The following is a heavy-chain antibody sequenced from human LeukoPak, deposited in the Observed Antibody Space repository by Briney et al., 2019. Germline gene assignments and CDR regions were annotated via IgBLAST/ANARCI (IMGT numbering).Heavy chain of an antibody. J-gene: IGHJ4*02. CDR1: GFTFSSYA. D-gene: IGHD6-6*01. CDR3: AKEPSSSWSINYFDY. CDR2: ISGSGGST. Sequence: GGSLRLSCATSGFTFSSYAMSWVRQAPGKGLEWVSAISGSGGSTYYADSVKGRFTISRDNSKNTLYLQMNSLRAEGTAVYYCAKEPSSSWSINYFDYWGQGTLVTVSS. V-gene: IGHV3-23*01.